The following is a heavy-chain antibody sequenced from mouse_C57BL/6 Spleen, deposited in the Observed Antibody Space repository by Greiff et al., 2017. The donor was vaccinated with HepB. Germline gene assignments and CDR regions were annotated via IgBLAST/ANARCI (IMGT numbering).Heavy chain of an antibody. CDR2: IDPANGNT. D-gene: IGHD2-4*01. Sequence: VQLQQSVAELVRPGASVKLSCTASGFNIKNTYMHWVKQRPEQGLEWIGRIDPANGNTKYAPKFQGKATITADTSSNTAYLQLSSLTSADTAIYYCATHYDYDPAWFAYWGQGTLVTVSA. J-gene: IGHJ3*01. CDR1: GFNIKNTY. CDR3: ATHYDYDPAWFAY. V-gene: IGHV14-3*01.